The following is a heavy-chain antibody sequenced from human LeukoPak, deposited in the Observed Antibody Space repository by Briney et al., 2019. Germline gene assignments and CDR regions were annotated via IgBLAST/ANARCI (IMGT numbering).Heavy chain of an antibody. D-gene: IGHD5-24*01. J-gene: IGHJ3*02. Sequence: PSETLSLTCNVSGDSLTSHFWSWIRQTPGKGLEWIGYVFHSGTTNYSPSLKSRVTISLDTSKKQFYLRLASVTAADTALYYCARRMATVTDAFDIWARGTMVSVSS. CDR3: ARRMATVTDAFDI. V-gene: IGHV4-59*08. CDR2: VFHSGTT. CDR1: GDSLTSHF.